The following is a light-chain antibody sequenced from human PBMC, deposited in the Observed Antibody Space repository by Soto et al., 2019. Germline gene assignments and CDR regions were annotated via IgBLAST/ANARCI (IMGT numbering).Light chain of an antibody. CDR2: DAS. V-gene: IGKV1-5*01. Sequence: IQMTQSPSTLSASVGDRVTITCRASYSIGNSLAWYQQKPGEAPTLLIYDASTLASGDPSRFSGRGSGTVFTLTIRSLQHDDFATYYCQQYEGYWAFGQGTKVEV. CDR1: YSIGNS. CDR3: QQYEGYWA. J-gene: IGKJ2*01.